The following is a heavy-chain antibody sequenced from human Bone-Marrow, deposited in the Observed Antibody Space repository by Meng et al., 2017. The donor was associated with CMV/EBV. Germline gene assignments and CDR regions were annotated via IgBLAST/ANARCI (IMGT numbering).Heavy chain of an antibody. CDR2: ISYDGSNK. CDR1: GFTFSSYA. D-gene: IGHD2-2*01. J-gene: IGHJ6*02. V-gene: IGHV3-30*19. CDR3: ARAKDIVVVPASRRSPASYYYYGMDV. Sequence: GESLKISCAASGFTFSSYAMHWVRQAPGKGLEWVAVISYDGSNKYYADSVKGRFTISRDNSKTTLYLQMNSLRAEDTTVYYCARAKDIVVVPASRRSPASYYYYGMDVWGQGTTVTVSS.